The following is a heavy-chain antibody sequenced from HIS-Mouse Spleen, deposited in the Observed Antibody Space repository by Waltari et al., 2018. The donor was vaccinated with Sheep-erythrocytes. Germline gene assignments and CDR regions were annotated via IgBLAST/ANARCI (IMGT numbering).Heavy chain of an antibody. J-gene: IGHJ4*02. CDR2: ISNSSSYI. CDR1: GFTFSSYS. CDR3: ARVASGATFDY. D-gene: IGHD1-26*01. Sequence: EVQLVESGGGLVKPGGSLRLSCAASGFTFSSYSMNWVRQAPGEGLEWVSSISNSSSYIYYADSVKGRFTISRDNAKNSLYLQMNSLRAEDTAVYYCARVASGATFDYWGQGTLVTVSS. V-gene: IGHV3-21*01.